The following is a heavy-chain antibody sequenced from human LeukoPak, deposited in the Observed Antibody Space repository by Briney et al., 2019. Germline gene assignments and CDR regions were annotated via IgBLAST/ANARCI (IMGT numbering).Heavy chain of an antibody. CDR2: INHSGST. D-gene: IGHD6-6*01. CDR1: GGSISSGGYS. CDR3: ARGPTRARSRIAARRISYYFDY. J-gene: IGHJ4*02. Sequence: SQTLSLTCAVSGGSISSGGYSWSWIRQPPGKGLEWIGEINHSGSTNYNPSLKSRVTISVDTSKNQFSLKLSSVTAADTAVYYCARGPTRARSRIAARRISYYFDYWGQGTLVTVSS. V-gene: IGHV4-30-2*01.